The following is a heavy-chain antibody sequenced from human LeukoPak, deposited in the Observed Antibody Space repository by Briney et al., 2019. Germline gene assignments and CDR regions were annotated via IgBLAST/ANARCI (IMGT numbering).Heavy chain of an antibody. Sequence: ASVKVSCKASDYTFTSYGINWVRQAPGQGLEWMGWINTYNGNTKYVQKLQGRVTMTTDTSTSTVYMELRSLRSDDTAMYYCARDDYYDGSRYYEYFQHWGQGTLVTVSS. CDR2: INTYNGNT. J-gene: IGHJ1*01. CDR3: ARDDYYDGSRYYEYFQH. V-gene: IGHV1-18*01. D-gene: IGHD3-22*01. CDR1: DYTFTSYG.